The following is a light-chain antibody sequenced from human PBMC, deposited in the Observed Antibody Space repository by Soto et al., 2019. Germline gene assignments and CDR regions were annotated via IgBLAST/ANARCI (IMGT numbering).Light chain of an antibody. Sequence: EIVLTQSPGTLSLSSGERATLSCRASQSVNSNYLAWYQQKPGQAPRLLIFGASSRATGIPDRFSGSGSGTDFTLTIRRLEPEDFAVYYWQQYGSSPLTCGGATKVEIK. CDR1: QSVNSNY. V-gene: IGKV3-20*01. CDR3: QQYGSSPLT. CDR2: GAS. J-gene: IGKJ4*01.